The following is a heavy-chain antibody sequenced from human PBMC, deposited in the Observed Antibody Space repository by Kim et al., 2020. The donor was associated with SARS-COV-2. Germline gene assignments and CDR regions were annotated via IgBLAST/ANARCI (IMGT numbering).Heavy chain of an antibody. CDR2: IIPILGIA. CDR1: GGTFSSYA. V-gene: IGHV1-69*04. CDR3: AREAYCSSTSCPPSSAHDY. J-gene: IGHJ4*02. Sequence: SVKVSCKASGGTFSSYAISWVRQAPGQGLEWMGRIIPILGIANYAQKFQGRATITADKSTSTAYMELSSLRSEDTAVYYCAREAYCSSTSCPPSSAHDYWGQGTLVTVSS. D-gene: IGHD2-2*01.